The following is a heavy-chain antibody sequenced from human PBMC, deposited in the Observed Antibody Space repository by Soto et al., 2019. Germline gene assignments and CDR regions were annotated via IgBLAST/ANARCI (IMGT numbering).Heavy chain of an antibody. Sequence: ASVKVSCKASGYTFTSYYMNWVRQAPGQGLEWLGIINPSGGYTTYAQRFLGRVTMTSDTSTSTVHMELGSLTSEDTAVYYCARGGGIVVVTAPYDQWGQGTLVTFSS. CDR3: ARGGGIVVVTAPYDQ. J-gene: IGHJ4*02. CDR2: INPSGGYT. V-gene: IGHV1-46*03. D-gene: IGHD2-21*02. CDR1: GYTFTSYY.